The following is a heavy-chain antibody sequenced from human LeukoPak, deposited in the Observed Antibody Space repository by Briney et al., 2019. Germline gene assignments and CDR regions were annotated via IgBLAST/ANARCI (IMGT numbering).Heavy chain of an antibody. J-gene: IGHJ4*02. CDR3: ARPRGYFKYYFDY. V-gene: IGHV4-34*01. CDR1: GGSFSGYY. D-gene: IGHD3-22*01. CDR2: INHSGST. Sequence: SETLSLTCAVYGGSFSGYYWSWIRQPPGKGLEWIGEINHSGSTNYNPSLKSRVTISVDTSKNQFSLKLSSVTAADTAVYYCARPRGYFKYYFDYWGQGTLVTVSS.